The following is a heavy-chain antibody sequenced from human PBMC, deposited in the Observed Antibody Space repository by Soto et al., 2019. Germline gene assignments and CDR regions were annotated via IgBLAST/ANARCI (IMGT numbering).Heavy chain of an antibody. J-gene: IGHJ3*02. CDR3: ASHEGYGYNPIVDAFDM. CDR2: INHIGST. Sequence: QVQLQQWGAGLLKPSETLSLTCAVYGGSFSGYYWSWIRQPPGKGLEWIGEINHIGSTNYNPSLKTRVSISVDTSKNQFSLKLSSVTAADTAVYYWASHEGYGYNPIVDAFDMWGQGTMVTVSS. CDR1: GGSFSGYY. V-gene: IGHV4-34*01. D-gene: IGHD5-12*01.